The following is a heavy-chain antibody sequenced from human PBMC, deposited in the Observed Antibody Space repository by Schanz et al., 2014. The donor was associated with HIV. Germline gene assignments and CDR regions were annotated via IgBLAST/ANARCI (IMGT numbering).Heavy chain of an antibody. CDR2: ISYDGSNK. Sequence: QVQLVESGGGVVQPGRSLRLSCAASGFTFSSHGMHWVRQAPGKGLEWVAVISYDGSNKYYADSVKGRFTISRDNSKNTLYLQMNSLRAEDTAVYYCAREGESSGRAGLFELWGQGAMVTVSS. V-gene: IGHV3-30*03. CDR3: AREGESSGRAGLFEL. D-gene: IGHD6-19*01. J-gene: IGHJ3*01. CDR1: GFTFSSHG.